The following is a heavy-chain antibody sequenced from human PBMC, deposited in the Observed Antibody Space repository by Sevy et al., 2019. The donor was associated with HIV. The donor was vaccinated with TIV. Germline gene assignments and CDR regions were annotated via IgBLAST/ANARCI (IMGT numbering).Heavy chain of an antibody. Sequence: GGSLRLSCAASGFTFSSYGMHWVRQAPGKGLEWVAVISYDGSNKYYADSVKGRFTISRDNSKNTLYLQMNSLRAEDTDVYYCATLSVFDYWGQGTLVTVSS. D-gene: IGHD3-16*02. CDR1: GFTFSSYG. CDR3: ATLSVFDY. CDR2: ISYDGSNK. J-gene: IGHJ4*02. V-gene: IGHV3-30*03.